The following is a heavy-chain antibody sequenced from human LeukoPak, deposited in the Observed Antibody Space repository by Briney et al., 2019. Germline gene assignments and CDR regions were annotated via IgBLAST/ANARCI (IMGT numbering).Heavy chain of an antibody. Sequence: PSQTLSLTCAVSGGSISSGGYSWSWIRQPPGKGLEWIGCIYHSGSTNYNPSLKSRVTISVDKSKNQFSLKLSSVTAADTAVYYCASRRYYYDSSGLDYWGQGTLVTVSS. CDR1: GGSISSGGYS. D-gene: IGHD3-22*01. CDR2: IYHSGST. V-gene: IGHV4-30-2*01. CDR3: ASRRYYYDSSGLDY. J-gene: IGHJ4*02.